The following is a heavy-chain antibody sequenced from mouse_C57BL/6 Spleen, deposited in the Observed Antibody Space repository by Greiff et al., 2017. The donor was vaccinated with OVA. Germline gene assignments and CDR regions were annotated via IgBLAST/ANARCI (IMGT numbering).Heavy chain of an antibody. CDR3: ARSSGYSHFDY. Sequence: QVQLQQSGAELARPGASVKMSCKASGYTFTSYTMHWVKQRPGQGLEWIGYINPSSGYTKYNQKFKDKATLTADKSSSTAYMQLSSLTSEDSAVYYCARSSGYSHFDYWGQGTTLTVSS. D-gene: IGHD2-3*01. CDR1: GYTFTSYT. V-gene: IGHV1-4*01. J-gene: IGHJ2*01. CDR2: INPSSGYT.